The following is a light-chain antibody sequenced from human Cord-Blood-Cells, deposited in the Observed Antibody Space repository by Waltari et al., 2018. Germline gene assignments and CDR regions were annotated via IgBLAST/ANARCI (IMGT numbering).Light chain of an antibody. J-gene: IGLJ2*01. CDR2: EVS. CDR3: SSYAGSNNLV. CDR1: SSAVGGYNH. Sequence: QSALTQPPSASGSPAQPVTISGSGTSSAVGGYNHVSSYPQHPGKAPKLMIYEVSKRPSGGPDRFSGSKSGNTASLTVSGLQAEDDADYYCSSYAGSNNLVFGGGTKLTVL. V-gene: IGLV2-8*01.